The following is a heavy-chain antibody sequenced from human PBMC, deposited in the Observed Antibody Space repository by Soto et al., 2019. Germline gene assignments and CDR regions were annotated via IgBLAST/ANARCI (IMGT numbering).Heavy chain of an antibody. CDR2: INSDGSST. V-gene: IGHV3-74*01. CDR1: GFTFSSYW. J-gene: IGHJ4*02. Sequence: EVQLVESGGGLVQPGGSLRLSCAASGFTFSSYWMHWVRQAPGKGLVWGSRINSDGSSTSYADSVKGRFTISRDNAKNTLYLQMSRLRAEDTAVYYCVRTSLVVAAATREDYWGQGTLVTVSS. D-gene: IGHD2-15*01. CDR3: VRTSLVVAAATREDY.